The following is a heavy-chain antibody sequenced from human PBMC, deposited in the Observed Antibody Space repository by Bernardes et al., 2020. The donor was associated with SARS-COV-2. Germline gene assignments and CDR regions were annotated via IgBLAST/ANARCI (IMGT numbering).Heavy chain of an antibody. CDR2: ISYDGSNK. CDR3: AKDYYDSSGSENPRYFDL. V-gene: IGHV3-30*18. CDR1: GFTFSSYG. J-gene: IGHJ2*01. Sequence: SLRLSCAASGFTFSSYGMHWVRQAPGKGLEWVAVISYDGSNKYYADSVKGRFTISRDNSKNTLYLQMNSLRAEDTAVYYCAKDYYDSSGSENPRYFDLWGRGTLVTVSS. D-gene: IGHD3-22*01.